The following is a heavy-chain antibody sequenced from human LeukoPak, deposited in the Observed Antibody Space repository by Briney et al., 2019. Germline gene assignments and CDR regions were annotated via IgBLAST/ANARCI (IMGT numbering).Heavy chain of an antibody. CDR2: ISAYNGNT. CDR3: ARVGASGSYRTANY. J-gene: IGHJ4*02. D-gene: IGHD1-26*01. Sequence: ASVKVSCKASGYTFTGYYMHWVRQAPGQGLEWMGWISAYNGNTNYAQKLQGRVTMTTDTSTSTAYMELRSLRSDDTAVYYCARVGASGSYRTANYWGQGTLVTVSS. CDR1: GYTFTGYY. V-gene: IGHV1-18*04.